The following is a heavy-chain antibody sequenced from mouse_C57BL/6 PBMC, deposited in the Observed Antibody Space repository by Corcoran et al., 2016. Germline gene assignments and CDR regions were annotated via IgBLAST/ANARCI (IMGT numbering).Heavy chain of an antibody. V-gene: IGHV9-3*01. D-gene: IGHD1-1*01. CDR3: ARGRGDLITTVVADAMDY. CDR2: INTYSGVP. CDR1: GYTFTTYG. Sequence: QIQLVQSGPELKKPGETVKISCKASGYTFTTYGMSWVKQAPGKGLKWMVWINTYSGVPTYADDFKGRFAFSLETSASTAYLQINNLKNEDTATYFCARGRGDLITTVVADAMDYWGQGTSVTVSS. J-gene: IGHJ4*01.